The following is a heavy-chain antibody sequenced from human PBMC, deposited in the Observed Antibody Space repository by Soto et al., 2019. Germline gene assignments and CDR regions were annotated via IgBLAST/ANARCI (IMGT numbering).Heavy chain of an antibody. CDR2: ITGSGTGT. D-gene: IGHD6-13*01. CDR3: AKGLINGRWYAED. V-gene: IGHV3-23*01. J-gene: IGHJ4*02. CDR1: GFTFSTCV. Sequence: EVHLLESGGGLVHPGESLRLSCGASGFTFSTCVMTWVRQAPGKGLEWVSCITGSGTGTHYADSVKGRFTISRDNSKNTMYLQMNNLRVEDTGVHYCAKGLINGRWYAEDWGQGTLVTVSS.